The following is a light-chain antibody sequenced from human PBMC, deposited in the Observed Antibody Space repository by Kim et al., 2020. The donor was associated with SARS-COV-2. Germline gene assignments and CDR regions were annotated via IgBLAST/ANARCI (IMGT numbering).Light chain of an antibody. V-gene: IGKV1-8*01. Sequence: ASTGDRVTITCRASQGISSYLAWYQQKPGKAPKLLIYAASTLQSGVPSRFSGSGAGTDFTLTISCLQSEDFATYYCQQYYSYPWTFGQGTKVDIK. CDR2: AAS. CDR3: QQYYSYPWT. CDR1: QGISSY. J-gene: IGKJ1*01.